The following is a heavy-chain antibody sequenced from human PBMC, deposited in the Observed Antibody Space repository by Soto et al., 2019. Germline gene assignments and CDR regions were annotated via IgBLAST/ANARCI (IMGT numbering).Heavy chain of an antibody. J-gene: IGHJ3*02. V-gene: IGHV4-34*01. CDR3: ARGRAVQAFDI. CDR1: GGSFSGYY. CDR2: INHSGST. Sequence: SETLSLTCAVYGGSFSGYYWSWIRQPPGKGLEWIGEINHSGSTNYNPSLKSRVTISVDTSKNQFSPKLSSVTAADTAVYYCARGRAVQAFDIWGQGTMVTVSS.